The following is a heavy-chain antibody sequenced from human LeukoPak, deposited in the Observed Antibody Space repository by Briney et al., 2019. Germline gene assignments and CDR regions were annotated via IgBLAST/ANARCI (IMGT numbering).Heavy chain of an antibody. J-gene: IGHJ4*02. CDR3: ARTRWSSSWYYFDS. V-gene: IGHV3-23*01. D-gene: IGHD6-13*01. CDR1: GFTFSSYA. Sequence: GGSLRLSCAASGFTFSSYATSWVRQAPGKGLEWVSAIIPSGGSTYYADSVKGRFTISRDNSKNTLYLLMNSLRAEDTAVYYCARTRWSSSWYYFDSWGQGTLVTVSS. CDR2: IIPSGGST.